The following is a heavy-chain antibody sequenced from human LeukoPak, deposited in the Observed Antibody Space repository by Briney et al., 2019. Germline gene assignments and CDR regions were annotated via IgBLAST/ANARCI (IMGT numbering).Heavy chain of an antibody. J-gene: IGHJ4*02. Sequence: ASVKVSFKASGYTFAGFYLHWVRQAPGQGLEWMGWINPNSGGTNYAQKFQGRVTMTRDTSISTAYMELSRLRSDDTAVYYCARDRGPRGVDYWGQGTLVTVSS. D-gene: IGHD3-10*01. CDR1: GYTFAGFY. CDR2: INPNSGGT. CDR3: ARDRGPRGVDY. V-gene: IGHV1-2*02.